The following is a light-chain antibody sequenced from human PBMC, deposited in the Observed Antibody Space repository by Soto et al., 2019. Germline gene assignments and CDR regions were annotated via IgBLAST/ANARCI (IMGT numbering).Light chain of an antibody. CDR1: SSNIGSHT. CDR2: TNN. CDR3: AAWDDSLNGYV. J-gene: IGLJ1*01. V-gene: IGLV1-44*01. Sequence: QSVLTQPPSASGTPGQRVTISCSASSSNIGSHTVNWYQHLPGTAPKLLNYTNNQRPSGVPGRFSGYKSGTSASLAISGLQYEDEDYYYCAAWDDSLNGYVFGTGTKVTVL.